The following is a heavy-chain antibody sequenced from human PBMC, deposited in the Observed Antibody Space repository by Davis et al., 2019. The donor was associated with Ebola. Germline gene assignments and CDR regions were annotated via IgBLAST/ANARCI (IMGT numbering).Heavy chain of an antibody. Sequence: GESLKISCAASGFSFEDDAMYWVRQGPGMGLEWISLIGGDGSGTYYADSVKGRFTISRDNSKNTLYLQMNSLRAEDTAVYYCAKGAYYYGLRYFDYWGQGTLVTVSS. CDR1: GFSFEDDA. J-gene: IGHJ4*02. V-gene: IGHV3-23*01. CDR2: IGGDGSGT. D-gene: IGHD3-10*01. CDR3: AKGAYYYGLRYFDY.